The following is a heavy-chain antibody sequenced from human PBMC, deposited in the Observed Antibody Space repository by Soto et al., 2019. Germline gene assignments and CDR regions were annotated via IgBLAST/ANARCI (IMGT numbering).Heavy chain of an antibody. Sequence: TGGSLRLSCTASGFTFGDYAMSWVREAPGEGLEWVGFIRSKAYGGTTEYAASVKGRFTISRDDSKSIAYLQMNSLKTEDTAVYYCTRDPNHIMITFRMDVWGQGTTVTVS. D-gene: IGHD3-16*01. CDR1: GFTFGDYA. CDR2: IRSKAYGGTT. J-gene: IGHJ6*02. V-gene: IGHV3-49*04. CDR3: TRDPNHIMITFRMDV.